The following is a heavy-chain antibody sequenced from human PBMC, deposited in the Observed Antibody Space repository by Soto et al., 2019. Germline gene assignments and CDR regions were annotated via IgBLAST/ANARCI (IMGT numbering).Heavy chain of an antibody. J-gene: IGHJ6*03. CDR1: GYPFTSYA. CDR3: ARVGVVVPADTHHYYYYYYMDV. CDR2: INAGNGNT. Sequence: ASLKVSCKSSGYPFTSYAIHWVRQAPGQRLEGMGWINAGNGNTKYSQKFQGRVTITRDTSASTAYMELSSLRSEDTAVYYCARVGVVVPADTHHYYYYYYMDVWGKGTTVTVSS. V-gene: IGHV1-3*01. D-gene: IGHD2-2*01.